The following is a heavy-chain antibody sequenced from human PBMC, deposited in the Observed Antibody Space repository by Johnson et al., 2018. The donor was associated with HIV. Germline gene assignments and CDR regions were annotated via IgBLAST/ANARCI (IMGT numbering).Heavy chain of an antibody. D-gene: IGHD2/OR15-2a*01. CDR3: ARDRSKGGAFDI. J-gene: IGHJ3*02. CDR1: GFTFSSYD. V-gene: IGHV3-13*01. CDR2: IGTAGDT. Sequence: EVQLVESGGGLVHPGGSLRLSCAASGFTFSSYDMYWVRQATGKGLEWVSAIGTAGDTYYPGSVKGRFTISRENAKNSLYLQMNSLRAGDTAVYYCARDRSKGGAFDIWGQGTMVTVSS.